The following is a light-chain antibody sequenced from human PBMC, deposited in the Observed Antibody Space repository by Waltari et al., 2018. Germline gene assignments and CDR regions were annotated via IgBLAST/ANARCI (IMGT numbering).Light chain of an antibody. J-gene: IGLJ3*02. CDR1: SCDVGTYNL. Sequence: QSALTQPASVSGSPGQSIPISCTGTSCDVGTYNLVPWYQQHPGKAPKFMIYEVSKRPSGVSNRFSGSKSGNTASLTISGLQAEDEAAYYCCSYAGSSTWVFGGGTKLTVL. V-gene: IGLV2-23*02. CDR3: CSYAGSSTWV. CDR2: EVS.